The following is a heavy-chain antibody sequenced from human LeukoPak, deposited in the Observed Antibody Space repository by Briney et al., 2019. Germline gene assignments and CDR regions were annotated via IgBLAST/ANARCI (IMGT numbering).Heavy chain of an antibody. CDR1: GYTFTGYY. J-gene: IGHJ4*02. D-gene: IGHD6-19*01. V-gene: IGHV1-2*02. Sequence: ASVKVSCKASGYTFTGYYMHWVRQAPGQGLEWMGWINPNSGGTNYAQKFQGRVTMTTDTSTSTAYMELRSLRSDDTAVYYCARVLEAVAGNGYWGQGTLVTVSS. CDR2: INPNSGGT. CDR3: ARVLEAVAGNGY.